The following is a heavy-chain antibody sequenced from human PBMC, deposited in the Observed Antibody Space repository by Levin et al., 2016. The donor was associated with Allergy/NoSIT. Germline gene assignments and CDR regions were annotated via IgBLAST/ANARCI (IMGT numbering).Heavy chain of an antibody. CDR2: IYYSGST. Sequence: SETLSLTCAVSGGSISSGSYYWSWIRQPPGKGLEWIGYIYYSGSTNYNPSLKSRVTISVDTSKNQFSLKLSSVTAADTAVYYCARDTGHYYGSGSQGPRFDPWGQGTLVTVSS. D-gene: IGHD3-10*01. V-gene: IGHV4-61*01. J-gene: IGHJ5*02. CDR1: GGSISSGSYY. CDR3: ARDTGHYYGSGSQGPRFDP.